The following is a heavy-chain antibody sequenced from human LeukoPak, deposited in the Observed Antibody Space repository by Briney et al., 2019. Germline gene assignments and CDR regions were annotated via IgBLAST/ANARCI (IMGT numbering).Heavy chain of an antibody. CDR3: ARGPLFRGYFDL. Sequence: PSETLSLTCTVSGGSISSYYWSWIRQPAGKGLEWIGRIYTSGSTNYNPSLKSRVTISVDKSKNQFSLKLSSVTAADTAVYYCARGPLFRGYFDLWGRGTLVTVSS. CDR2: IYTSGST. J-gene: IGHJ2*01. V-gene: IGHV4-4*07. CDR1: GGSISSYY.